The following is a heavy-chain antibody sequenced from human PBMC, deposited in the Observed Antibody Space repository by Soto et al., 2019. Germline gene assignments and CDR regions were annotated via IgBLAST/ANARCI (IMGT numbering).Heavy chain of an antibody. V-gene: IGHV1-18*01. CDR3: ASPRPGGYYYYGMDV. J-gene: IGHJ6*02. D-gene: IGHD6-6*01. CDR2: ISAYNGNT. CDR1: GYTFTSYG. Sequence: ASEKVSWKASGYTFTSYGISWVRQAPGQGLEWMGWISAYNGNTNYAQKLQGRVTMTTDTSTSTAYMELRSLRSVDTAVYYCASPRPGGYYYYGMDVWGQGTTVTVSS.